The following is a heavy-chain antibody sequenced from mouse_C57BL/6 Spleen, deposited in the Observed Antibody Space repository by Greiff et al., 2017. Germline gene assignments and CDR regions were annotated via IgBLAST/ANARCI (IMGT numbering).Heavy chain of an antibody. CDR3: ARRGGTRAMDY. CDR1: GYTFTSYW. Sequence: VQLQQPGAELVRPGTSVKLSCKASGYTFTSYWLHWVKQRPGQGLEWIGVIDPSDSYTNYNQKFKGKATLTVDTSSSTAYMQLSSLTSEDSAVYYCARRGGTRAMDYWGQGTSVTVSS. V-gene: IGHV1-59*01. J-gene: IGHJ4*01. CDR2: IDPSDSYT. D-gene: IGHD4-1*01.